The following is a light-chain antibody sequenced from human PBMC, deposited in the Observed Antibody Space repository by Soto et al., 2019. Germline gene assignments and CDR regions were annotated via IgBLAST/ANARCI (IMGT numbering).Light chain of an antibody. J-gene: IGKJ4*01. CDR1: QSVSSY. CDR3: QQRSNWQGAT. CDR2: DAS. V-gene: IGKV3-11*01. Sequence: EIVVTQSPATLSLPPGERATLSCRASQSVSSYLAWYQQKPGQAPRLLIYDASNRATGIPARFSGSGSGTDFTLTISSLEPEDFAVYYCQQRSNWQGATFGGGTK.